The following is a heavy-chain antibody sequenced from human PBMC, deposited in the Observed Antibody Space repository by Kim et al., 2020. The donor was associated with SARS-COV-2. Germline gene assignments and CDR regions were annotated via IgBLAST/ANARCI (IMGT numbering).Heavy chain of an antibody. Sequence: GGSLRLSCAASGFTFSSYAMSWVRQAPGKGLEWVSAISGSGGSTYYADSVKGRFTISRDNSKNTLYLQMNSLRAEDTAVYYCAKHWGLRLGELSSFDYWGQGTLVTVSS. J-gene: IGHJ4*02. CDR3: AKHWGLRLGELSSFDY. D-gene: IGHD3-16*02. CDR1: GFTFSSYA. V-gene: IGHV3-23*01. CDR2: ISGSGGST.